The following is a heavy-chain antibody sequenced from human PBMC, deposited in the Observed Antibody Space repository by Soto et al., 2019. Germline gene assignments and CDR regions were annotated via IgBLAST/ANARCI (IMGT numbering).Heavy chain of an antibody. V-gene: IGHV1-2*04. CDR1: GYTFTGYY. Sequence: QVQLVQSGAEVKKPGASVKVSCKASGYTFTGYYMHWVRQAPGQGLEWMGWINPNSGGTNYAQKFQGWVNMTRDTSISTAYMELSRLRSDDTAVYYCARESGYCSSTSCYPHWFDPWGQGTLVTVSS. CDR2: INPNSGGT. J-gene: IGHJ5*02. D-gene: IGHD2-2*01. CDR3: ARESGYCSSTSCYPHWFDP.